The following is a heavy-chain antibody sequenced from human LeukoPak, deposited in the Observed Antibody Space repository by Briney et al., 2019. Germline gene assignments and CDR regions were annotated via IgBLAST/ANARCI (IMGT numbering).Heavy chain of an antibody. CDR2: ISSSGSP. D-gene: IGHD1-26*01. J-gene: IGHJ4*02. V-gene: IGHV4-39*01. CDR3: ARRTSNPVGAIDY. Sequence: SETLSLTCTVSGVSISSSDYYWSWIRQPPGTGLEWIGAISSSGSPYYNPSLKSRVTISVDSSKNQFSLKLTSVTAADTAVYYCARRTSNPVGAIDYWGQGALVTVSS. CDR1: GVSISSSDYY.